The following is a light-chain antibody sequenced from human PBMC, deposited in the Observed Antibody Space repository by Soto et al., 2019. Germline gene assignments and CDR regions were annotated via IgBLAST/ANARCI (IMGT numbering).Light chain of an antibody. Sequence: EIVLTQSPATLYLSPGERATLSCGASQSVSSXXLASYQQKPGLAPRLLIYDASSRATGIPDRFSGSGSGXXXXXXXXXLXPEDFAVXYCQQYGSSSITFGQGTRLEIK. CDR1: QSVSSXX. V-gene: IGKV3D-20*01. J-gene: IGKJ5*01. CDR3: QQYGSSSIT. CDR2: DAS.